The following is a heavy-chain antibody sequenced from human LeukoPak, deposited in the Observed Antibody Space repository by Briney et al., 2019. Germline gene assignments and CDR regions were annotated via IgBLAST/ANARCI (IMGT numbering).Heavy chain of an antibody. V-gene: IGHV4-38-2*02. CDR2: IFHTGST. Sequence: SETLSLTCTVSGYSISSGYYWAWIRQPPGKGLEWIGSIFHTGSTYYNPSLKSRVTMSVDTSKNQFSLKVRSVIAADTAVYYCARERSSVIEVVEGHDVFDIWGQGTMVTVSS. CDR1: GYSISSGYY. D-gene: IGHD3-22*01. CDR3: ARERSSVIEVVEGHDVFDI. J-gene: IGHJ3*02.